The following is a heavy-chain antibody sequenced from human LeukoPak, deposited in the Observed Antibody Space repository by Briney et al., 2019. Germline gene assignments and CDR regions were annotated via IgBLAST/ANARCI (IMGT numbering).Heavy chain of an antibody. CDR3: AKDLGDFWTQ. V-gene: IGHV3-30*02. Sequence: PGGSPRLSCAASGFTFSRYGMYWVRQTPGKGLEWVAFIRYNGDDKYYVDSVKGRFTISRDNSKNTLYLQMNSLRTEDTAVYYCAKDLGDFWTQWGQGTLVTVSS. CDR2: IRYNGDDK. J-gene: IGHJ4*02. CDR1: GFTFSRYG. D-gene: IGHD3-3*01.